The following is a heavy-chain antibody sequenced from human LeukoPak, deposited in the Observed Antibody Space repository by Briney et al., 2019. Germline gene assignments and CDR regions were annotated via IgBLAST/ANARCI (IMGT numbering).Heavy chain of an antibody. CDR3: ARGDRGSYYGSGDEYFDV. V-gene: IGHV3-53*01. CDR1: GFAVNSRY. J-gene: IGHJ4*02. Sequence: GGSLRLSCAASGFAVNSRYMAWVRQAPGKGLEWLSIMYKSGSTEYADSVKGRFTISRDSSRNTLHLQMTSLRGEDTAVYYCARGDRGSYYGSGDEYFDVWGQGTRVTVAS. CDR2: MYKSGST. D-gene: IGHD3-10*01.